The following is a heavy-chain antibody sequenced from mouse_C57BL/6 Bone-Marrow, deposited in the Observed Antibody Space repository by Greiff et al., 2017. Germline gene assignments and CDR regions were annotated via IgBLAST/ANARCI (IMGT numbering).Heavy chain of an antibody. CDR3: TTYDGYCWYFDV. CDR1: GFNIKDDY. V-gene: IGHV14-4*01. D-gene: IGHD2-3*01. Sequence: VQLQQSGAELVRPGASVKLSCTASGFNIKDDYMHWVKQRPEQGLEWIGWIDPENGDTEYASKFQGKATITAEPSSNTAYLQLSSLTSEDTAVYYCTTYDGYCWYFDVWGTGTTVTVSS. CDR2: IDPENGDT. J-gene: IGHJ1*03.